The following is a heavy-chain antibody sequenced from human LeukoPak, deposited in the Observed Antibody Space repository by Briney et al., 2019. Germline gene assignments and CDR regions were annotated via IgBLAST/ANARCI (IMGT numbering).Heavy chain of an antibody. CDR2: INHSGST. Sequence: SENLSLTCAVYGGSFSDYYWSWIRQSPGKGPEWIGEINHSGSTYYNPSLKSRVTISLDTSKSQFSLKLTSVTAADTAVYYCARKQGGQLVNTRRWFDPWGQGTLVTVSS. D-gene: IGHD6-13*01. J-gene: IGHJ5*02. V-gene: IGHV4-34*01. CDR3: ARKQGGQLVNTRRWFDP. CDR1: GGSFSDYY.